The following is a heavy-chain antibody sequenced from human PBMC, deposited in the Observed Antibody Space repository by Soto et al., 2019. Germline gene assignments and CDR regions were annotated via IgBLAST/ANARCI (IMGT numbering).Heavy chain of an antibody. V-gene: IGHV3-30-3*01. CDR3: ARDVPLEWLVQRSSFDY. CDR1: GFTFSSYA. Sequence: QVQLVESGGGVVQPGRSLRLSCAASGFTFSSYAMHWVRQAPGKGLEWVAVISYDGSNKYYADSVKGRFTISRDNSKNTLYLQMNSLRAEDTAVYYCARDVPLEWLVQRSSFDYWGQGTLVTVSS. J-gene: IGHJ4*02. CDR2: ISYDGSNK. D-gene: IGHD6-19*01.